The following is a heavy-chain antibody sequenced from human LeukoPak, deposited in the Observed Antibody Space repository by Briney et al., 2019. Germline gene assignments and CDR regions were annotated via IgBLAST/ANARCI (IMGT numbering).Heavy chain of an antibody. CDR1: GFSVINAW. CDR3: LIFPGR. J-gene: IGHJ4*02. CDR2: IKSRADGGTT. Sequence: GGSLRLSCAASGFSVINAWMGWVRQAPGQGLEWVGRIKSRADGGTTGYAAPVEGRFSISRDDSENTLYLQMNSLQIDDTALYYCLIFPGRWGQGTLVTVSS. D-gene: IGHD3-9*01. V-gene: IGHV3-15*05.